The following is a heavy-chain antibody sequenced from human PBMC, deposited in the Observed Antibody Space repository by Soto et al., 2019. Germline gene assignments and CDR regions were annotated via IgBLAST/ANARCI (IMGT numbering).Heavy chain of an antibody. CDR1: GGSISSGGYS. J-gene: IGHJ4*02. D-gene: IGHD6-13*01. V-gene: IGHV4-30-2*01. CDR3: ARVLGYSSSWYFDY. CDR2: IYHSGST. Sequence: QLQLQESGSGLVKPSQTLSLTCAVSGGSISSGGYSWSWIRQPPGNGLAWIGYIYHSGSTYYNPSLTSRVAISVDRSKNQFSLKLSSVTAADTAVYYCARVLGYSSSWYFDYWGQGTLVTVSS.